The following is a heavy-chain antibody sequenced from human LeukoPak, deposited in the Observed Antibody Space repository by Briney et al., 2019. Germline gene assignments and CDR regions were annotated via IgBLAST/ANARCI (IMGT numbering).Heavy chain of an antibody. CDR3: AKRGVVIPVILVGFHKEASYFDS. J-gene: IGHJ4*02. D-gene: IGHD3-22*01. CDR1: GITLSNYV. CDR2: ISGSGGST. Sequence: GGSLRLSCAVSGITLSNYVMSGVRQAPGKGLEWVAGISGSGGSTHYAYSVKGRFTISRDNRKNTLYLQMDSLRAEDTAVYFCAKRGVVIPVILVGFHKEASYFDSWGQGALVTVSS. V-gene: IGHV3-23*01.